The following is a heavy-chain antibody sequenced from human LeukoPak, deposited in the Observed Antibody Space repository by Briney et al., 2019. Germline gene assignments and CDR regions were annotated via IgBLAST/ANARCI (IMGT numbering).Heavy chain of an antibody. CDR3: ARVRRGSSSWYGDFDY. V-gene: IGHV4-59*01. Sequence: SETLSLTCTVSGGSISSYYWSWIRQPPGNGLEWIGYIYYSGSTNYNPSLKSRVTISVDTSKNQFSLKLSSVTAADTAVYYCARVRRGSSSWYGDFDYWGQGTLVTVSS. J-gene: IGHJ4*02. CDR2: IYYSGST. D-gene: IGHD6-13*01. CDR1: GGSISSYY.